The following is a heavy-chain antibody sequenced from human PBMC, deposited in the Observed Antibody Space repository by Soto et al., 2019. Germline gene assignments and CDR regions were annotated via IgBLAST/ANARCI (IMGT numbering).Heavy chain of an antibody. D-gene: IGHD2-15*01. CDR1: GDSVSSNNIA. J-gene: IGHJ4*02. V-gene: IGHV6-1*01. CDR2: TYYRSRWYN. CDR3: ARGRWSTFDH. Sequence: SQTLSLTCAVSGDSVSSNNIAWNWLRQSPWRGLEWLGRTYYRSRWYNEYAVCVRSRITINLDTSKNQFSLQLNSVTPEDTAVYYCARGRWSTFDHWGQGAQVTVSS.